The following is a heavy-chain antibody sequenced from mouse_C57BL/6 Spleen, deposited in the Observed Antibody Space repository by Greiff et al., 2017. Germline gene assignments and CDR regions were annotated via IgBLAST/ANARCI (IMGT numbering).Heavy chain of an antibody. CDR3: ANYKERDYGNYDKDD. J-gene: IGHJ4*01. Sequence: EVMLVESGGGLVKPGGSLKLSCEASGFSFSSYAMTWVRQTPEKRLEWVATISAGGSYTNYPDNVKGRFTISRDNAKNNLYLQLSQLKSEDTAMYYGANYKERDYGNYDKDDWGQGTSVTVSS. CDR1: GFSFSSYA. D-gene: IGHD1-1*01. V-gene: IGHV5-4*03. CDR2: ISAGGSYT.